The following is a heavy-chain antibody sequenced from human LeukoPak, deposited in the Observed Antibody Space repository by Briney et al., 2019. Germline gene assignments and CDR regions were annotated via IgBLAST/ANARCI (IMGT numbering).Heavy chain of an antibody. CDR2: ISAYNGNT. CDR3: AREVWFGELSERTLDY. D-gene: IGHD3-10*01. Sequence: ASVRVSCKASGYTFTSYGISWVRQAPGQGLEWMGWISAYNGNTNYAQKLQGRVTMTTDTSTSTAYMELRSLRSDDTAVYYCAREVWFGELSERTLDYWGQGTLVTVSS. V-gene: IGHV1-18*01. J-gene: IGHJ4*02. CDR1: GYTFTSYG.